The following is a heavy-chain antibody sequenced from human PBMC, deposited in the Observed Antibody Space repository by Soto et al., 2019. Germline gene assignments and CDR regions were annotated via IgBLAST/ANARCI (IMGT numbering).Heavy chain of an antibody. CDR1: GFTFDDYA. CDR2: ISWNSGSI. CDR3: AKDFLRTTRIAVAGSLWFDP. Sequence: GGSLRLSCAASGFTFDDYAMHWVRQAPGKGLEWVSGISWNSGSIGYADSVKGRFTISRDNAKNSLYLQMNSLRAEDTALYYCAKDFLRTTRIAVAGSLWFDPWGQGTLVTVSS. J-gene: IGHJ5*02. D-gene: IGHD6-19*01. V-gene: IGHV3-9*01.